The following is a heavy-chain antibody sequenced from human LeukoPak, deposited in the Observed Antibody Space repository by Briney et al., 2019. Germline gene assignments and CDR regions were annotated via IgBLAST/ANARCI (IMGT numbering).Heavy chain of an antibody. CDR1: GYTFTSYY. V-gene: IGHV1-46*01. Sequence: ASVKVSCKASGYTFTSYYMHWVRQAPGQGLEWMGIINPSGGSTSYAQKFQGRVTMTRDMSTSTVYMELSSLRSEDTAVYYCARAGKGATAGDRKFFSASDIWGQGTMVTVSS. D-gene: IGHD1-26*01. CDR2: INPSGGST. J-gene: IGHJ3*02. CDR3: ARAGKGATAGDRKFFSASDI.